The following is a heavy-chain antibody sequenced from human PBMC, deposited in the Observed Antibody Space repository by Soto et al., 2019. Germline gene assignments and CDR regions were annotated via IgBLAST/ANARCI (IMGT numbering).Heavy chain of an antibody. V-gene: IGHV3-7*01. CDR2: INQDESES. CDR1: GFSFKTFW. Sequence: EMQLVESGGGSVQTGESLRLSCAASGFSFKTFWMSWVRQAPGKGLEWVANINQDESESHYVDSVKGRFTISRDNAKISVSLQMTDLGVEDTAVYYGVSANIVCRPGGGQGTMVTVSS. CDR3: VSANIVCRPG. J-gene: IGHJ3*01. D-gene: IGHD5-12*01.